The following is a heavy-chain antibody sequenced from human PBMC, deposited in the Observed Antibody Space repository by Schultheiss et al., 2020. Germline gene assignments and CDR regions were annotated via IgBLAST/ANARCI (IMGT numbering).Heavy chain of an antibody. V-gene: IGHV3-30*02. D-gene: IGHD6-19*01. CDR2: IRYDGSNK. CDR1: GFTFSNAW. Sequence: GESLKISCAASGFTFSNAWMSWVRQAPGKGLEWVAFIRYDGSNKYYADSVKGRFTISRDNSKNTLYLQMNSLRAEDTAVYYCAKDVDIAVAGPEDYWGQGTLVTVSS. CDR3: AKDVDIAVAGPEDY. J-gene: IGHJ4*02.